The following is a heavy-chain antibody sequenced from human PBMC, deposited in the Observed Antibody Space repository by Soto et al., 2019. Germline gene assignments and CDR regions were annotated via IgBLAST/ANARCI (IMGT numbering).Heavy chain of an antibody. CDR3: ARTATQCSSTSCYTVSLDF. V-gene: IGHV4-34*01. J-gene: IGHJ4*02. Sequence: SETLSLTCAVFGGSFSGYYWGWIRQPPGKGLEWIGEINRDGVTNYNPSLKSRLTISVDTSKNQFSLKLNSVTAADTAVYYCARTATQCSSTSCYTVSLDFWGQGTLVTVSS. CDR1: GGSFSGYY. D-gene: IGHD2-2*02. CDR2: INRDGVT.